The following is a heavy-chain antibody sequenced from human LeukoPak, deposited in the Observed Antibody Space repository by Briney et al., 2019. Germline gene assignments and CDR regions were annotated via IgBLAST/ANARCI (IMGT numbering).Heavy chain of an antibody. CDR1: GFSFTNSW. Sequence: GESLKISCKVSGFSFTNSWIGWVRQMPGKGLEWMGIIYPGDSDTRYHPSFQGQVTMSADNSISTAYLQWSSLQASDTAMYYCARWRLGSGLYYFDYWGQGTLVTVSS. CDR2: IYPGDSDT. J-gene: IGHJ4*02. CDR3: ARWRLGSGLYYFDY. D-gene: IGHD3-10*01. V-gene: IGHV5-51*01.